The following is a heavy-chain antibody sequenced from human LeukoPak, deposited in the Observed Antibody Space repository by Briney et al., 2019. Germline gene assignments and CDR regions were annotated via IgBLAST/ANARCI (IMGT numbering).Heavy chain of an antibody. CDR2: IKQDGSEK. CDR1: GFTFSSYW. Sequence: GGSLRLSCAASGFTFSSYWMSWVRQAPGKGLEWVANIKQDGSEKYYVDSVKGRFTISRDNAKNSLYLQTNSLRAEDTAVYYCARDEIYSSGWYADYWGQGTLVTVSS. V-gene: IGHV3-7*03. CDR3: ARDEIYSSGWYADY. D-gene: IGHD6-19*01. J-gene: IGHJ4*02.